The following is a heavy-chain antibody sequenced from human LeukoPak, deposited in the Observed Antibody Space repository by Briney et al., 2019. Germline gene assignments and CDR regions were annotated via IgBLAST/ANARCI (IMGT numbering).Heavy chain of an antibody. CDR1: GFTFSSYG. D-gene: IGHD2/OR15-2a*01. V-gene: IGHV3-23*01. J-gene: IGHJ4*02. CDR2: ISGRDGST. Sequence: GGTLRLSCAASGFTFSSYGMSWVRQAPGKGLEWVSSISGRDGSTYYADSVKGRFTISRDNSKNTLYLQMNSLRAGDTAIYYCAKAGNIRFDYWGQGTLVTVSS. CDR3: AKAGNIRFDY.